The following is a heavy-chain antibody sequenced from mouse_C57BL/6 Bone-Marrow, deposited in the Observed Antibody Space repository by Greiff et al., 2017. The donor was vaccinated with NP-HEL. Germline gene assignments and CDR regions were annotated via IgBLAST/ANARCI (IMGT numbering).Heavy chain of an antibody. J-gene: IGHJ1*03. CDR1: GYTFTDYY. Sequence: VQLQQSGAELVRPGASVKLSCKASGYTFTDYYINWVKQRPGQGLEWIARIYPGSGNTYYNEKFKGKATLTAEKSSSTAYMQLSSLTSEDSAVYFCARYYGSSHGDGYLDVWGTGTTVTVSS. CDR2: IYPGSGNT. V-gene: IGHV1-76*01. D-gene: IGHD1-1*01. CDR3: ARYYGSSHGDGYLDV.